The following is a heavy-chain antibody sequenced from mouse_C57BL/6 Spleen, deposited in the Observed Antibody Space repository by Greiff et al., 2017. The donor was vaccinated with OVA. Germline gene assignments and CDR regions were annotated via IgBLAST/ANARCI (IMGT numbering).Heavy chain of an antibody. D-gene: IGHD1-1*01. V-gene: IGHV1-80*01. Sequence: QVQLQQSGAELVKPGASVKISCKASGYAFSSYWMNWVKQRPGKGLEWIGQIYPGDGATNYNGKFKGKATLTADKSSSTAYMQLSSLTSEDSAVYFCARRGDYYGSSYPAWFAYWGQGTLVTVSA. CDR2: IYPGDGAT. J-gene: IGHJ3*01. CDR1: GYAFSSYW. CDR3: ARRGDYYGSSYPAWFAY.